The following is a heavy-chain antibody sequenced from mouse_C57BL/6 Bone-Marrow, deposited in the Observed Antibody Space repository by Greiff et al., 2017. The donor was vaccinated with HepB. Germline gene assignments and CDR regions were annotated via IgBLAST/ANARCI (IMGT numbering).Heavy chain of an antibody. CDR3: ARQLRLYAMDY. D-gene: IGHD3-2*02. CDR2: IHPNSGST. Sequence: QVQLQQPGAELVKPGASVKLSCKASGYTFTSYWMHWVKQRPGQGLEWIGMIHPNSGSTNYNEKFKSKATLTVDKSSSTAYMQISSLTSEDSAVYYCARQLRLYAMDYWGQGTSVTVSS. CDR1: GYTFTSYW. V-gene: IGHV1-64*01. J-gene: IGHJ4*01.